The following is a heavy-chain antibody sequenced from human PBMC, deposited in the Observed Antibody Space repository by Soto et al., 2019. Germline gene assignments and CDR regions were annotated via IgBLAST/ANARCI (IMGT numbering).Heavy chain of an antibody. Sequence: EVQLLESGGGLVQPGGSLRLSCAASGFTFNSYAMNWVRQAPGKGLEWVSAIDGRGVGIYYADSVKGRFTISRDISKNTLYLQMNSLRAEDTAVYYCVKARDSLGDVSNDWGQGTLVTVSS. V-gene: IGHV3-23*01. D-gene: IGHD3-16*01. J-gene: IGHJ4*02. CDR1: GFTFNSYA. CDR3: VKARDSLGDVSND. CDR2: IDGRGVGI.